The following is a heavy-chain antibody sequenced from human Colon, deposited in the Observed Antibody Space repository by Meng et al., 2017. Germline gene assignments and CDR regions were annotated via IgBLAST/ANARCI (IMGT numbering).Heavy chain of an antibody. V-gene: IGHV3-53*04. Sequence: GGSLRLSCAVSGFTVSDNYMNWVRQAPGKGLEWVSVIYSDGTTYYADSVKGRFTISRHSSTNTLTLPMSSLRPDDTAVYYCARGVTVVTGSLTYYYGLGVWGQGTTVTVSS. J-gene: IGHJ6*02. CDR2: IYSDGTT. D-gene: IGHD4-23*01. CDR1: GFTVSDNY. CDR3: ARGVTVVTGSLTYYYGLGV.